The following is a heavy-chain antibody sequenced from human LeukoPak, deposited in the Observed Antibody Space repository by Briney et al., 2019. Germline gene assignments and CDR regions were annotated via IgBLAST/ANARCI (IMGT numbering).Heavy chain of an antibody. J-gene: IGHJ5*02. CDR1: GYTFTTYY. CDR3: ARDNSAPPVLMFDP. Sequence: ASVKVSCKASGYTFTTYYMHWVRQAPGQGLQWMGWINPSTGGTKYAENFQGRVTMTRDTSITTAYMELSRLTSDDTGVYYCARDNSAPPVLMFDPWGQGTLVTVSS. CDR2: INPSTGGT. D-gene: IGHD2/OR15-2a*01. V-gene: IGHV1-2*02.